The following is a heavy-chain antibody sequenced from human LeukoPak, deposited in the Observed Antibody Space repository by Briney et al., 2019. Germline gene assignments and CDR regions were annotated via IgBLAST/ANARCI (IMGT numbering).Heavy chain of an antibody. V-gene: IGHV2-5*01. J-gene: IGHJ4*02. CDR3: THRRGLYDSGGFGFDS. CDR2: IYYNNDA. CDR1: GVSLTTTTAGG. Sequence: SGPTLVQPAQTLRLTCIFSGVSLTTTTAGGVGWGREPPGKVRERTTSIYYNNDARYRPSLRSRLTITKDTSKNQVVLTMTNMDPVDTATYYCTHRRGLYDSGGFGFDSWGQGTLVTVSS. D-gene: IGHD4/OR15-4a*01.